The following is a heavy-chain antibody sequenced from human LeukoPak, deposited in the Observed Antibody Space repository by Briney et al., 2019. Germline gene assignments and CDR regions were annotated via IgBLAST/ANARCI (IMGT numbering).Heavy chain of an antibody. CDR3: IRMARYCSGTTCYAAFDI. V-gene: IGHV3-49*04. D-gene: IGHD2-2*01. CDR1: GFTFGDYA. J-gene: IGHJ3*02. Sequence: GRSLRLSCTASGFTFGDYAMSWVRQAPGKGLEWVSFVRSKAYDGTTEYAASVKGRFTISRNDSKGIAYLQMNSLKTEDTAVYYCIRMARYCSGTTCYAAFDIWGRGTMVTVSS. CDR2: VRSKAYDGTT.